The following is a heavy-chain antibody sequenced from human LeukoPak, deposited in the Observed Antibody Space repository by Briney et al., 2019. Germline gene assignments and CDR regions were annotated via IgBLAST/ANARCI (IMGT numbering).Heavy chain of an antibody. Sequence: GGSLRLSCAASGFTFSSYAMSWVRQAPGKGLEWVSSISSSSSYIYYADSVKGRFTISRDNAKNSLYLQMNSLRAEDTAVYYCARDRLVDGLGLRDWGQGTLVTVSS. CDR3: ARDRLVDGLGLRD. V-gene: IGHV3-21*01. D-gene: IGHD5-24*01. J-gene: IGHJ4*02. CDR2: ISSSSSYI. CDR1: GFTFSSYA.